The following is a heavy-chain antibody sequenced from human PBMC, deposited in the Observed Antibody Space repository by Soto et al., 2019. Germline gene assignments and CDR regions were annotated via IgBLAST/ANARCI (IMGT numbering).Heavy chain of an antibody. V-gene: IGHV3-64*01. D-gene: IGHD4-17*01. CDR3: ARQYDYGDYSPYYYYYYYMDV. Sequence: GGSLRLSCAASGFTFSSYAMHWVRQAPGKGLEYVSAISSNGGSTYYANSVKGRFTISRDNSKNTLYLQMGSLRAEDMAVYYCARQYDYGDYSPYYYYYYYMDVWGKGTTVTVSS. CDR2: ISSNGGST. CDR1: GFTFSSYA. J-gene: IGHJ6*03.